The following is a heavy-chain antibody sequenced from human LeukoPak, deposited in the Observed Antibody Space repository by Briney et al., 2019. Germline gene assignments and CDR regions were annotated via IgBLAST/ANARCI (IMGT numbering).Heavy chain of an antibody. D-gene: IGHD1-1*01. CDR3: ARENNWNGRGYFDY. V-gene: IGHV1-69*13. CDR1: GGTFSSYA. Sequence: SVKVSCKASGGTFSSYAISWVRQAPGQGLEWMGGIIPIFGTANYAQKFQGRVTITADESTSTAYMGLSSLRSEDTAVYYCARENNWNGRGYFDYWGQGTLVTVSS. CDR2: IIPIFGTA. J-gene: IGHJ4*02.